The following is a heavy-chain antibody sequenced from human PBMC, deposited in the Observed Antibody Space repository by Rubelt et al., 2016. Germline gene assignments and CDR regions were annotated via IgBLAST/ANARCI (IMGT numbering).Heavy chain of an antibody. CDR1: GYAFTTYA. D-gene: IGHD2-8*01. V-gene: IGHV1-18*01. CDR2: ISAYNGNT. Sequence: QVRLVQSGTEVKKPGASVKVSCTASGYAFTTYAMNWVRQAPGQGLEWMGWISAYNGNTNYAQKLQGRVTMTTDTSTSTAYMELRSLRSDDTAVYYCAREGVKGSRKDGMDVWGQGTTVTVSS. CDR3: AREGVKGSRKDGMDV. J-gene: IGHJ6*02.